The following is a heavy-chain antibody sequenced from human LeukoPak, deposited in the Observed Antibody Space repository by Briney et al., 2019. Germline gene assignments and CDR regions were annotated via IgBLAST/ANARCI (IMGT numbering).Heavy chain of an antibody. J-gene: IGHJ5*02. Sequence: SETLSLTCTVSRYSISSGYYWGWIRQPPGKGLEWIGYIYYSGGTNYNPSLKSRVTISVDTSKNQFSLKLRSVTAADTAVYYCARDPSGSFFNWFDPWGQGTLVTVSS. D-gene: IGHD1-26*01. CDR1: RYSISSGYY. CDR3: ARDPSGSFFNWFDP. CDR2: IYYSGGT. V-gene: IGHV4-61*01.